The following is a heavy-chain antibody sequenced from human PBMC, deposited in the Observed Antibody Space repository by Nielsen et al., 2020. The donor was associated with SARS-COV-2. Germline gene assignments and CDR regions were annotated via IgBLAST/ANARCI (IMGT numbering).Heavy chain of an antibody. J-gene: IGHJ4*02. CDR1: GFTFRDTW. CDR2: ISGSSNTI. D-gene: IGHD3-3*01. CDR3: ATESTIFGAIINFAPDY. V-gene: IGHV3-48*01. Sequence: GESLKISCAASGFTFRDTWMSWVRQAPGKGLEWISYISGSSNTIYYADSVKGRFTVSRDNAKNSLFLHMSSLRAEDTAVYYCATESTIFGAIINFAPDYWGQGTVVTVSS.